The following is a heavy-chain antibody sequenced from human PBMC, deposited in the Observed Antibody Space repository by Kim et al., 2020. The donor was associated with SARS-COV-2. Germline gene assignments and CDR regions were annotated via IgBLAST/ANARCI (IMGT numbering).Heavy chain of an antibody. CDR3: TRDMTQDFVRDRRRMDV. V-gene: IGHV3-53*01. Sequence: GGSLRLSCAASGFIVSNNYMSWVRQAPGKGLEWVSSVFAGGNIYYADSVKGRFTISRDNSKNTLYLQISSLRAEDTAVYYCTRDMTQDFVRDRRRMDVWGPGTTVTVSS. D-gene: IGHD2-15*01. J-gene: IGHJ6*02. CDR1: GFIVSNNY. CDR2: VFAGGNI.